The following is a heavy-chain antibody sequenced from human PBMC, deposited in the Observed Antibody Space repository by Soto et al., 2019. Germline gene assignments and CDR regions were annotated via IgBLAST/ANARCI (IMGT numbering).Heavy chain of an antibody. Sequence: SETLSLTCTVSGGSISSSSYYWGWIRQPPGKGLEWIGSIYYSGSTYYNPSLKSRVTISVDTSKNQFSLKLSSVTAADTAVYYCARPRDYDILTGYYYYGMDVWGQGTTVTVSS. CDR1: GGSISSSSYY. CDR3: ARPRDYDILTGYYYYGMDV. J-gene: IGHJ6*02. D-gene: IGHD3-9*01. CDR2: IYYSGST. V-gene: IGHV4-39*01.